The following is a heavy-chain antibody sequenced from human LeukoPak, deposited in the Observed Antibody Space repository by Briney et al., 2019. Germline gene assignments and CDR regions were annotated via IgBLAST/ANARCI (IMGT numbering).Heavy chain of an antibody. CDR1: GFTFSGFG. CDR3: AKDTAGYYGSGSYVPFDY. D-gene: IGHD3-10*01. V-gene: IGHV3-30*02. J-gene: IGHJ4*02. Sequence: GGSLRLSCAASGFTFSGFGMHWVRQAPGKGLEWVAFIRYDGSNKYYADSVKGRFTISRDNSKNTLYLQMNSLRAEDTAVYYCAKDTAGYYGSGSYVPFDYWGQGTLVTVSS. CDR2: IRYDGSNK.